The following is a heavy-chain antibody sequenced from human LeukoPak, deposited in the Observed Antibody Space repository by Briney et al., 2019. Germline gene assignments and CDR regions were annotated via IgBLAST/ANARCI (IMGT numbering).Heavy chain of an antibody. J-gene: IGHJ4*02. D-gene: IGHD6-13*01. CDR1: GFTFSSYG. Sequence: GRSLRLSCAASGFTFSSYGMHWVRQAPGKGLEWVAVISYDGSNKYYADSVKGRFTISRDNSKNTLYLLMNSLRAEDTAVYYCARTRWSSSWYYFDSWGQGTLVTVSS. CDR3: ARTRWSSSWYYFDS. CDR2: ISYDGSNK. V-gene: IGHV3-30*03.